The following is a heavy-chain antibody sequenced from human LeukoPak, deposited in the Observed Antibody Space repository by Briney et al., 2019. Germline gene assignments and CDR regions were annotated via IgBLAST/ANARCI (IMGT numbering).Heavy chain of an antibody. CDR3: ARAPRHTNSWYYFDY. V-gene: IGHV4-31*02. CDR1: GGSISSGDYY. J-gene: IGHJ4*02. CDR2: IYYSGDT. Sequence: SQTLSLTCTVSGGSISSGDYYWSWIRQHPGKGLEWIGYIYYSGDTYYNPSLKSRVTISMDTSGNQFSLKLSSVTAADTAVYYCARAPRHTNSWYYFDYWGQGTLVSVPS. D-gene: IGHD2-2*01.